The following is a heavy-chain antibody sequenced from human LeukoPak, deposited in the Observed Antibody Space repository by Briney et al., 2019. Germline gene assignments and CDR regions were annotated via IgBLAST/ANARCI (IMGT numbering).Heavy chain of an antibody. J-gene: IGHJ3*02. D-gene: IGHD4-23*01. V-gene: IGHV1-18*01. CDR3: ARDRSNSDI. CDR2: ISAYNGNT. Sequence: ASVKVSRKASGYTFTNYGISWVRQALGQGLEWMGWISAYNGNTDYAQKFQGRVTMTANTSTNTVYMELRSLTSDDSAVYYCARDRSNSDIWGQGTMVSVSS. CDR1: GYTFTNYG.